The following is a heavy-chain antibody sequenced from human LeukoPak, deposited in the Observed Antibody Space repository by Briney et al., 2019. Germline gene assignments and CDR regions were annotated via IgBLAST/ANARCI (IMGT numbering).Heavy chain of an antibody. D-gene: IGHD2-2*01. CDR1: GYTFTSYD. Sequence: ASVKVSCKVSGYTFTSYDINWVRQATGQGLEWMGWMNPNSGNTGYAQKFQGRVTMTRNTSISTAYMELSSLRSEDTAVYYCASLSSTYCSSTSCYFRDYWGQGTLVTVSS. CDR3: ASLSSTYCSSTSCYFRDY. J-gene: IGHJ4*02. CDR2: MNPNSGNT. V-gene: IGHV1-8*01.